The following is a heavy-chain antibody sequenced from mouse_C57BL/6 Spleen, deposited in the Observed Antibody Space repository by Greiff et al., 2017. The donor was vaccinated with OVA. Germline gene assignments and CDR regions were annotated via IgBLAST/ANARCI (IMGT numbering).Heavy chain of an antibody. CDR3: ASSPYYYFAY. CDR1: GFTFSDYG. V-gene: IGHV5-17*01. J-gene: IGHJ3*01. CDR2: ISRGSSTI. Sequence: EVHLVESGGGLVKPGGSLKLSCAASGFTFSDYGMHWVRQAPEKGLEWVAYISRGSSTIYYADTVKGRFTISRDNAKNTLFLQMTSLRSEDAAMYYCASSPYYYFAYWGQGTLVTVSA. D-gene: IGHD1-1*01.